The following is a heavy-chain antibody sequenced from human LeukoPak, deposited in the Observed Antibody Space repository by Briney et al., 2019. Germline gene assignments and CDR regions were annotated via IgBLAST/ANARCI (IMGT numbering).Heavy chain of an antibody. J-gene: IGHJ4*02. V-gene: IGHV3-23*01. CDR3: AKSLYGGCDY. CDR2: VNGNGGST. CDR1: GFSFSTYA. D-gene: IGHD3-16*02. Sequence: GGSLRLSCAAPGFSFSTYAMSWVRQAPGKGLEWVSGVNGNGGSTSYADSVKGRFTIFRDNSKNTVYLQMNSLRVEDTAVYYCAKSLYGGCDYWGQGTVVTVSS.